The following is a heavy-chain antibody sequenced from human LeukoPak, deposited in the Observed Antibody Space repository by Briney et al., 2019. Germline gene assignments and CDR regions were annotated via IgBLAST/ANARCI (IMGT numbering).Heavy chain of an antibody. D-gene: IGHD3-22*01. CDR1: GFTFSSYG. CDR2: IWYDGSNK. V-gene: IGHV3-33*01. J-gene: IGHJ6*02. CDR3: ARGLHYYDSSGYYSDYYYYYGMDV. Sequence: GGSLRLSCAASGFTFSSYGMHWVRQAPGKGLEWVAVIWYDGSNKYYADSVKGRFTISRDNSKNTLYLQMNSLRAEDTAVYYCARGLHYYDSSGYYSDYYYYYGMDVWGQGTTVTVSS.